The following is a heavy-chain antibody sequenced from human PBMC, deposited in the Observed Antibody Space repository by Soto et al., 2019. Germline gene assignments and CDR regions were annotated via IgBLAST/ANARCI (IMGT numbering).Heavy chain of an antibody. D-gene: IGHD6-19*01. CDR1: DDSFRGADYY. J-gene: IGHJ4*02. V-gene: IGHV4-30-4*01. CDR3: ARGPAYIDGWRTFDF. CDR2: TYYNGDT. Sequence: TLSLTCTVSDDSFRGADYYWSWIRQPLGKGPEWIGYTYYNGDTKYNPALKSRVTMSVDTSKNQFSLRLSSVTAADTAVYFCARGPAYIDGWRTFDFWGRGILVTVSS.